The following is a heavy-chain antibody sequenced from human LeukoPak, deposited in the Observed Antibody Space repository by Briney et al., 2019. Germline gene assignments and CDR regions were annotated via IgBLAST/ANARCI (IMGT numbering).Heavy chain of an antibody. V-gene: IGHV3-23*01. CDR2: ISGSGGST. CDR1: GFTFSSYA. D-gene: IGHD5-18*01. CDR3: AKARQLWSVFDY. J-gene: IGHJ4*02. Sequence: PGGSLRLSCAASGFTFSSYAMSWVRQAPGKGLEWVSAISGSGGSTYYADSVKGRFTISRDNSKNTLYLQMNSLRAEDTAVYCCAKARQLWSVFDYWGQGTLVTVSS.